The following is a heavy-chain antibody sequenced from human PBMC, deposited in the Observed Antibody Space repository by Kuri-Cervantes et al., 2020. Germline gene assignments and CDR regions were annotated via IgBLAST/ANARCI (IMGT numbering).Heavy chain of an antibody. D-gene: IGHD5-24*01. Sequence: GSLRLSCAVSGGSVSSSNWWSWVRQPPGKGLEWIGEIYHSGSTNYNPSLKSRVTISVDKSKNQFSLKLSSVTAADTAVYYCARGNHGLGWGFDYWGQGTLVTVSS. J-gene: IGHJ4*02. V-gene: IGHV4-4*02. CDR2: IYHSGST. CDR3: ARGNHGLGWGFDY. CDR1: GGSVSSSNW.